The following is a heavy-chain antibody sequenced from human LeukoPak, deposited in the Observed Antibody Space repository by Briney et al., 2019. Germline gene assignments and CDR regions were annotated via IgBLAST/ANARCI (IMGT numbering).Heavy chain of an antibody. J-gene: IGHJ4*02. D-gene: IGHD4-11*01. V-gene: IGHV4-34*01. CDR1: GGSFSGYY. CDR3: AGQMTTVTYYFDY. Sequence: PSETLSLTCAVYGGSFSGYYWSWIRQPPGKGLGWIGEINYSGSTNYNPSLKSRVTISVDTSKNQFSLKLSSVTAADTAVYYCAGQMTTVTYYFDYWGQGTLVTVSS. CDR2: INYSGST.